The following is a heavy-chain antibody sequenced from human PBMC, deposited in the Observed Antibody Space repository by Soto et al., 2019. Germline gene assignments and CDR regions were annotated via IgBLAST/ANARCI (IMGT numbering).Heavy chain of an antibody. D-gene: IGHD1-26*01. Sequence: QVLLVQSGAEVKKPGSSVKVSCKASGGTVRKYAISWVRQAPGQGIEWMGGIIPVLGPANYAQRLQGRVTITADRSTNTAYMELNSLRSEDTAVYYCERGPTSWEIDSWGQGTLVTVSS. CDR2: IIPVLGPA. J-gene: IGHJ4*02. CDR3: ERGPTSWEIDS. V-gene: IGHV1-69*06. CDR1: GGTVRKYA.